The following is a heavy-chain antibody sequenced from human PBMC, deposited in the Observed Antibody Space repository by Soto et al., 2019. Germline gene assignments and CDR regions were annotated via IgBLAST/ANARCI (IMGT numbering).Heavy chain of an antibody. CDR1: GFTFSSYW. D-gene: IGHD2-15*01. J-gene: IGHJ4*02. Sequence: EVQLVESGGGSVQPGGSLRLSCVASGFTFSSYWMHWVRQAPGKGLVWVSRIKSDGSTTSYADSVKRRFTISRDNAKNTLYWLMNSLRAEDTAVYYCSRAYCSGGSCYSRGDYWGQGTLVTVSS. V-gene: IGHV3-74*01. CDR3: SRAYCSGGSCYSRGDY. CDR2: IKSDGSTT.